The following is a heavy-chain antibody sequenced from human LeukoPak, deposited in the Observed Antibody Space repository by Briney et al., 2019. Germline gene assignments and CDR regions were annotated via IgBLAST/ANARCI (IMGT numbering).Heavy chain of an antibody. CDR3: ARGKQLNYFVY. D-gene: IGHD1-1*01. Sequence: GGSLRLSCAASGFTFSSYEMSWVRQAPGKGLEWVSYISSSGSTEKYADSVKGRFTISRDNAKNSLYLQMYSLRAEDTAVYYCARGKQLNYFVYWGQGTLVTVSS. V-gene: IGHV3-48*03. J-gene: IGHJ4*02. CDR2: ISSSGSTE. CDR1: GFTFSSYE.